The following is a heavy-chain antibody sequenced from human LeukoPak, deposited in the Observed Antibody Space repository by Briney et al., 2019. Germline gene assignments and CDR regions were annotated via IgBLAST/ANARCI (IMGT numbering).Heavy chain of an antibody. CDR2: ISGTGGRI. CDR1: GFTFSTYA. D-gene: IGHD3-16*01. Sequence: GRSLTLSCAASGFTFSTYAMTWVRQAPGKGLEWVSSISGTGGRIAYADSAKGRFTISRDTPKSTLYLQMNSLRAEDTAVYYCAKNAGAITLPFDSWGQGTLVTVSS. J-gene: IGHJ4*02. V-gene: IGHV3-23*01. CDR3: AKNAGAITLPFDS.